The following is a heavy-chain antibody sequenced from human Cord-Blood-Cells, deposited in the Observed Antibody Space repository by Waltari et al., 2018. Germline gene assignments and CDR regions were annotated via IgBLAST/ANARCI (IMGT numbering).Heavy chain of an antibody. D-gene: IGHD5-18*01. CDR1: GGSISSGDYY. J-gene: IGHJ5*02. CDR3: ARELGYSYGYNWFDP. Sequence: QVQLQESGPGLVTPSQTLSLTCTVSGGSISSGDYYWSWIRQPPGKGLEGIGYIYYSGSTYYNPSLKSRVTISVDTSKNQFSLKLSSVTAADTAVYYCARELGYSYGYNWFDPWGQGTLVTVSS. CDR2: IYYSGST. V-gene: IGHV4-30-4*01.